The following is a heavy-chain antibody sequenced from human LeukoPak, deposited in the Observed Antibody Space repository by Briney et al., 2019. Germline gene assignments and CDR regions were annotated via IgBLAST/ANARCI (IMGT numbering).Heavy chain of an antibody. D-gene: IGHD6-13*01. CDR1: GGTFSSYA. CDR3: ARGYSIAAAGLNWFDP. Sequence: SVKVSCKASGGTFSSYAISWVRQAPGQGLEWMGGIIPIFGTANYAQKFQGRVTITADESTSTAYMELSSLRSEDTAVYYCARGYSIAAAGLNWFDPWGQGALVTVSS. J-gene: IGHJ5*02. V-gene: IGHV1-69*13. CDR2: IIPIFGTA.